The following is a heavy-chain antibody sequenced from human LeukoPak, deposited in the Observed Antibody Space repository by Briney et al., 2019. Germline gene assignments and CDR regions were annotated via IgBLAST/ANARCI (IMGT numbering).Heavy chain of an antibody. J-gene: IGHJ4*02. V-gene: IGHV3-23*01. CDR3: AKGDCSSTSCLDFDY. CDR1: GFTFSSYA. CDR2: ISGSGGST. Sequence: GGSLRLSCAASGFTFSSYAMSWVRQAPGKGLEWVSAISGSGGSTYYADSVKGRFTISRDNSKNTLYLQMNSLRAEDTAVYYCAKGDCSSTSCLDFDYWGQGTLVTVSS. D-gene: IGHD2-2*01.